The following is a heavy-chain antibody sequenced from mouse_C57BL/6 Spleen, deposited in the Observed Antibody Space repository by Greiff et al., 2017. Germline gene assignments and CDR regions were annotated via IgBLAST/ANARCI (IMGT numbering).Heavy chain of an antibody. CDR1: GFTFSSYG. CDR2: ISSGGSYT. CDR3: VSRIYLDYAMDY. V-gene: IGHV5-6*02. Sequence: EVMLVESGGDLVKPGGSLKLSCAASGFTFSSYGMSWVRQTPDKRLEWVATISSGGSYTYYPDSVKGRFTISRDNAKNTLYLQMSSLKSEDTAMYYCVSRIYLDYAMDYWGQGTSVTVSS. J-gene: IGHJ4*01. D-gene: IGHD1-1*01.